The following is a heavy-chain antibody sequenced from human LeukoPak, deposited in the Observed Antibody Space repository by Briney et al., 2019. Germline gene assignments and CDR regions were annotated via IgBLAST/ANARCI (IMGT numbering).Heavy chain of an antibody. J-gene: IGHJ4*02. Sequence: SETLSLTCTVSGGSISSSSYYWGWIRQPPGKGLEWIGSIYYSGSTYYNPSLKSRVTISVNTSKNQFSLELSSVTAADTAVYYCARGLLTYYYDSSGYYFFDYWGQGTLVTVSS. D-gene: IGHD3-22*01. V-gene: IGHV4-39*07. CDR2: IYYSGST. CDR3: ARGLLTYYYDSSGYYFFDY. CDR1: GGSISSSSYY.